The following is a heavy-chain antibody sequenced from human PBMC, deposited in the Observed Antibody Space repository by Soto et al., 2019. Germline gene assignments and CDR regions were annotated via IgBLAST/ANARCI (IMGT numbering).Heavy chain of an antibody. CDR1: GFTFSSYW. J-gene: IGHJ4*02. V-gene: IGHV3-74*01. CDR2: INSDGSST. CDR3: AKDDEQLPGPVDY. D-gene: IGHD6-13*01. Sequence: GGSLRLSCAASGFTFSSYWMHWVRQAPGKGLEWVSRINSDGSSTSYADSVKGRFTISRDNAKNTLYLQMNSLRAEDTAVYYCAKDDEQLPGPVDYWGQGTLVTVSS.